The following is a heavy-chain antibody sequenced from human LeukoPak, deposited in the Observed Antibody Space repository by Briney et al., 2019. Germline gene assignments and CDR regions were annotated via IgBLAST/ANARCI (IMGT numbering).Heavy chain of an antibody. CDR1: GGSITSSTYN. V-gene: IGHV4-39*01. D-gene: IGHD3-22*01. Sequence: PSETLPLTCTVSGGSITSSTYNWGWIRQPPGKGLEWIGSIYHSGSTFYNPSLKSRVTISINTSKNQFSLKLSSVTAADTAVYYCASQPHYDSSGYYFYGGQGTLVTVSS. CDR3: ASQPHYDSSGYYFY. CDR2: IYHSGST. J-gene: IGHJ4*02.